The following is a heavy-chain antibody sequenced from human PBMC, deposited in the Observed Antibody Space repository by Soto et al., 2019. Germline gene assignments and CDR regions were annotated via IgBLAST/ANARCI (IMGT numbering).Heavy chain of an antibody. D-gene: IGHD6-19*01. Sequence: GASVKVSCKASGYTFTGYHLHWVRQAPGQGLEWMGWINPNSGATEYAQKFQGRVTMTGDTSISTAYMEVSRLRSDDTAVYHCARYNSAWNDYWGQGTLVTVS. J-gene: IGHJ4*02. CDR2: INPNSGAT. CDR3: ARYNSAWNDY. V-gene: IGHV1-2*02. CDR1: GYTFTGYH.